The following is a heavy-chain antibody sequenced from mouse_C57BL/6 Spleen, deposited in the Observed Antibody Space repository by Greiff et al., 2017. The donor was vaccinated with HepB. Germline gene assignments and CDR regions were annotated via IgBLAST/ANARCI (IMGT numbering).Heavy chain of an antibody. V-gene: IGHV1-78*01. CDR3: ASPLLGYAMDY. CDR2: IYPRDGST. CDR1: GYTFTDHT. Sequence: VKLQESDAELVKPGASVKISCKVSGYTFTDHTIHWMKQRPEQGLEWIGSIYPRDGSTKYNEKFKGKATLTADKSSSTDYMQLNSLTSEDSAVYFCASPLLGYAMDYWGQGTSVTVSS. D-gene: IGHD1-2*01. J-gene: IGHJ4*01.